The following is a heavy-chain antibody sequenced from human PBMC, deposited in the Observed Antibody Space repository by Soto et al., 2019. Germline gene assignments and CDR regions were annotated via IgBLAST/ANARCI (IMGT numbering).Heavy chain of an antibody. D-gene: IGHD3-16*01. Sequence: QVQLVQSGAEVKKPGASVKVSCKTSGYTFTNFGLSWVRQAPGQGLEWMGWISAYNGNTNYAQNFQGRVTMTTDTSTSPADKELRSLRTDDTAVYYCARRGTPIDYWGQGTLVTVSS. J-gene: IGHJ4*02. V-gene: IGHV1-18*01. CDR3: ARRGTPIDY. CDR1: GYTFTNFG. CDR2: ISAYNGNT.